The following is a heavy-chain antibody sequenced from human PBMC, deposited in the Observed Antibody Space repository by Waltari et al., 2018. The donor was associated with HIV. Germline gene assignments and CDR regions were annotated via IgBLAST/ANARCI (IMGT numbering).Heavy chain of an antibody. D-gene: IGHD1-26*01. CDR1: GYSFTSYW. J-gene: IGHJ3*02. Sequence: EVQLVQSGAEVKKPGESLKISCKGSGYSFTSYWIGWVRQMPGKGLEWMGIIDPGDSDTRYSPSFQGQVTISADKSISTAYLQWSSLKASDTAMYYCARSNLVGATLDAFDIWGQGTMVTVSS. CDR3: ARSNLVGATLDAFDI. CDR2: IDPGDSDT. V-gene: IGHV5-51*01.